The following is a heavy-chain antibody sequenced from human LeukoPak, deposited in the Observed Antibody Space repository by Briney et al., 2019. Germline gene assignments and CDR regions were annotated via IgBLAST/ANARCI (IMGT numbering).Heavy chain of an antibody. Sequence: KPSETLSLTCTVSGGSISSYYWSWIRQPPGKGLEWIGYIYYSGSTNYNPSFKSRVTISVDTSKNQFSLKLSSVTAADTAVYYCARHDSSAWYGGVDHWGQGTLVTVSS. D-gene: IGHD6-19*01. CDR1: GGSISSYY. CDR3: ARHDSSAWYGGVDH. V-gene: IGHV4-59*08. J-gene: IGHJ4*02. CDR2: IYYSGST.